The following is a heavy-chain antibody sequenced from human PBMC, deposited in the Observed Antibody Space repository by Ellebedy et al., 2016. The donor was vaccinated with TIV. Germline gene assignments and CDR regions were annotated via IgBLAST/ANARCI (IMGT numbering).Heavy chain of an antibody. CDR3: ATDGSYGDYLSPAHAFEI. J-gene: IGHJ3*02. CDR2: INQGGSER. D-gene: IGHD4-17*01. Sequence: GESLKISCGSSGFSFRSYWMTWVRQAPGKGLEWVANINQGGSERHYVDSVKGRFTISRDNAKNSLYLEMNSRRAEDTAVYYCATDGSYGDYLSPAHAFEIWGQGTVVAVSS. V-gene: IGHV3-7*01. CDR1: GFSFRSYW.